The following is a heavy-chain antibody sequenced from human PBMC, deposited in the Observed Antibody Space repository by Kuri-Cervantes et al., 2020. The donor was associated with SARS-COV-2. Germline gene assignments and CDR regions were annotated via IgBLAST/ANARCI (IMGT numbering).Heavy chain of an antibody. CDR1: GGSVSSGSYY. J-gene: IGHJ1*01. V-gene: IGHV4-61*01. D-gene: IGHD6-13*01. Sequence: GSLRLSCTVSGGSVSSGSYYWSWIRQPPGKGLEWIGYIYYSGSTNYNPSLKGRVTISVDTSKNQFSLKLSSVTAADTAVYYCASNTASSSWYGSDFQHWGQGTLVTVSS. CDR2: IYYSGST. CDR3: ASNTASSSWYGSDFQH.